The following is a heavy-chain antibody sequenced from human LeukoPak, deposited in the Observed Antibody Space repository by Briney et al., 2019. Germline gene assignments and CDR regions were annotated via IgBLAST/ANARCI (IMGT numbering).Heavy chain of an antibody. Sequence: GGSLRLSCAASGFTFSSYAMHWVRQAPGKGLEWVAVISYDGSNKYYADCVKGRFTISRDNSKNTLYLQMNSLRAEDTAVYYCARDPRDGSYFDYWGQGTLVTVSS. CDR2: ISYDGSNK. CDR3: ARDPRDGSYFDY. V-gene: IGHV3-30-3*01. J-gene: IGHJ4*02. CDR1: GFTFSSYA. D-gene: IGHD5-24*01.